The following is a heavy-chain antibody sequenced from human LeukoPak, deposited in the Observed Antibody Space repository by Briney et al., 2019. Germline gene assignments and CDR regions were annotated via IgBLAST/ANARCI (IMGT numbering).Heavy chain of an antibody. CDR3: ARDSQDSSGLWAFDI. Sequence: ASVKVSCKASGYTFTSYXMHWVRQAPGQXXXXXXXINPSGGSTSYAQKFQGRVTMTRDTSTSTVYMELSSLRSEDTAVYYCARDSQDSSGLWAFDIWGQGTMVTVSS. CDR1: GYTFTSYX. D-gene: IGHD3-22*01. J-gene: IGHJ3*02. CDR2: INPSGGST. V-gene: IGHV1-46*01.